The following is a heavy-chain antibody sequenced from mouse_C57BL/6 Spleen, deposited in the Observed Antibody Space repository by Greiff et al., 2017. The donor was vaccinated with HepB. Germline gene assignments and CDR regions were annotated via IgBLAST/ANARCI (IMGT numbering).Heavy chain of an antibody. J-gene: IGHJ2*01. CDR3: ARGLGYYGSSTDY. CDR2: INPYNGGT. Sequence: VQLQQSGPVLVKPGASVKMSCKASGYTFTDYYMNWVKQSHGKSLEWIGVINPYNGGTSYNQKFKGKATLTVDKSSSTAYMELNSLTSEDSAVYYWARGLGYYGSSTDYWGQGTTLTVSS. V-gene: IGHV1-19*01. CDR1: GYTFTDYY. D-gene: IGHD1-1*01.